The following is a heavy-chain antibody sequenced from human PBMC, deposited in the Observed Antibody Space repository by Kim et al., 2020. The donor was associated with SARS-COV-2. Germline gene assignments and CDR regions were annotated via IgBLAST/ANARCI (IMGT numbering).Heavy chain of an antibody. CDR2: SHHTGYS. D-gene: IGHD1-26*01. Sequence: SETLSLTCAVSGGSVSSGNWWSWVRQPPGKGLEGIGQSHHTGYSNYNASLKSRVTIAVDTSKNQLSLQLSSVTAADTAVYYCVRHGSKYFDYWGQGTLV. J-gene: IGHJ4*02. CDR1: GGSVSSGNW. CDR3: VRHGSKYFDY. V-gene: IGHV4-4*02.